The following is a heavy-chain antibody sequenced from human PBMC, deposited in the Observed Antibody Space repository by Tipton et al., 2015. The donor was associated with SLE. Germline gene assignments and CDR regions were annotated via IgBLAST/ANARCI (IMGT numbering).Heavy chain of an antibody. Sequence: SLRLSCTVSGGSVSSGSYYWSWIRQAPGKGLEWVSYISSSSSYTNYADSVKGRFTISRDNSKNTLYLQMNSLRAEDTAVYYCASSPRLGELSLDYWGQGTLVTVSS. D-gene: IGHD3-16*02. CDR3: ASSPRLGELSLDY. J-gene: IGHJ4*02. CDR2: ISSSSSYT. V-gene: IGHV3-11*03. CDR1: GGSVSSGSYY.